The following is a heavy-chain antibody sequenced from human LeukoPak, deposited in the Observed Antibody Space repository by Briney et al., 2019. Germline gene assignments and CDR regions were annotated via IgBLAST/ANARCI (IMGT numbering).Heavy chain of an antibody. CDR2: IYSGGST. J-gene: IGHJ3*02. CDR1: GFTVSSNY. CDR3: ARGGSSWLNDAFDI. D-gene: IGHD6-13*01. Sequence: GGSLRLSCAASGFTVSSNYMSWVRQAPGKGLEWVSVIYSGGSTYYADSVKGRSTISRDNSKNTLYLQMNSLRAEDTAVYYCARGGSSWLNDAFDIWGQGTMVTVSS. V-gene: IGHV3-53*01.